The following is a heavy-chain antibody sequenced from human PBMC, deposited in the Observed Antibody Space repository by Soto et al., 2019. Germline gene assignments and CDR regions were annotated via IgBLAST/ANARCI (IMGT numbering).Heavy chain of an antibody. CDR1: GLTFTNYA. CDR2: MSGSGAST. CDR3: AKGDSTSSRYYFDY. J-gene: IGHJ4*02. V-gene: IGHV3-23*01. Sequence: PGGSLRLSCVASGLTFTNYAMTWVRQAPGKGLEWVSAMSGSGASTYYADSVKGRFTISRDNSKNTLYLQMNNLRADDTAVCYCAKGDSTSSRYYFDYWGQGTLVTVSS. D-gene: IGHD6-6*01.